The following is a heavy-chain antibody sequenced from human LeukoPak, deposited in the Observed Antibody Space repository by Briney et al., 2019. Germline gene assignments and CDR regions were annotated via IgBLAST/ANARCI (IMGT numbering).Heavy chain of an antibody. Sequence: GGSLRLSCAASGFIFSSYGMHWVRQAPGKGLEWVAFIRYDGSYENYASSVKGRFTISRDSSKNTLYLQMGSLRTEDTGVYYCATSGGSHYFFDYWGQGTLVTVSS. CDR2: IRYDGSYE. CDR1: GFIFSSYG. V-gene: IGHV3-30*02. D-gene: IGHD2-15*01. J-gene: IGHJ4*02. CDR3: ATSGGSHYFFDY.